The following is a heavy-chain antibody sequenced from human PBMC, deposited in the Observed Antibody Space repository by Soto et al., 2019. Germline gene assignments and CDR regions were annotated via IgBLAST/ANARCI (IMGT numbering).Heavy chain of an antibody. CDR3: AHMPPPVPAAMNRISVYFQH. CDR2: IYWDDDK. J-gene: IGHJ1*01. CDR1: GFSLTTSGVG. V-gene: IGHV2-5*02. D-gene: IGHD2-2*01. Sequence: SGPTLVNPTETLTLTCTFSGFSLTTSGVGVGWIRQPPGKALEWLALIYWDDDKRYSPSLKSGLTITKDTSKNQVVLTMTNMDPVDTATYYCAHMPPPVPAAMNRISVYFQHWGQGTLVTVSS.